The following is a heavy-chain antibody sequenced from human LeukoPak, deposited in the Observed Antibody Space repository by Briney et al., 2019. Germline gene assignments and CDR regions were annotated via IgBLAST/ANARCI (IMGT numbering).Heavy chain of an antibody. CDR2: ISGSGGST. CDR1: GFTFSVYG. J-gene: IGHJ3*02. Sequence: PGGTLRLSCVASGFTFSVYGMSWVRQAPGKGLEWVSAISGSGGSTYYADSVKGRFTISRDNPKNTLYLQMNSPRAEDTAVYYCAKDSGWYGAFDIWGQGTMVTVSS. CDR3: AKDSGWYGAFDI. V-gene: IGHV3-23*01. D-gene: IGHD2-15*01.